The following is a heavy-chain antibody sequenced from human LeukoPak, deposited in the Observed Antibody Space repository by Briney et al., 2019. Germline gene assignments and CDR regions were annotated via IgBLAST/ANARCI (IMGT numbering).Heavy chain of an antibody. CDR3: ARHLYYYDSSGYKDAFDI. D-gene: IGHD3-22*01. V-gene: IGHV1-46*01. CDR1: GYTFTSYY. CDR2: INPSGGST. J-gene: IGHJ3*02. Sequence: ASVKVSCKASGYTFTSYYKHWVRQAPGQGLEWMGIINPSGGSTSYAQKFQGRVTMTRDMSTSTVYMELSSLRSEDTAVYYCARHLYYYDSSGYKDAFDIWGQGTMVTVSS.